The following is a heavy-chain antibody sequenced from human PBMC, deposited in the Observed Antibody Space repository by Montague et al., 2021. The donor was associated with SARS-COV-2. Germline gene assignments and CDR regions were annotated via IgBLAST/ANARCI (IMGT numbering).Heavy chain of an antibody. CDR1: GDSVATNRGT. J-gene: IGHJ4*02. V-gene: IGHV6-1*01. CDR2: TYYRPEWYS. CDR3: ARAERGSCGDGNCYQYFFNY. Sequence: CAISGDSVATNRGTWDWVRLPPSRGLELLGRTYYRPEWYSDYSVSVKSRISINPDTSKNQFSLQLNSVTPEDTAVYYCARAERGSCGDGNCYQYFFNYWGQGTLVTVSS. D-gene: IGHD2-15*01.